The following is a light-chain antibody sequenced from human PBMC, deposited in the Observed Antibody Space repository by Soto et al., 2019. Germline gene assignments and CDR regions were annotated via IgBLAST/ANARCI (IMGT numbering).Light chain of an antibody. CDR1: QNVGNS. V-gene: IGKV3-15*01. CDR3: QHYNNWPPST. CDR2: GAT. J-gene: IGKJ2*01. Sequence: EIVMTQSPATLSVSPGERATLSCRASQNVGNSLAWYQQKPGQAPRLLIYGATTRVTGIPARFSGSGSGSDFTLTISSLQSEDSAVYYCQHYNNWPPSTFGQGTKVEIK.